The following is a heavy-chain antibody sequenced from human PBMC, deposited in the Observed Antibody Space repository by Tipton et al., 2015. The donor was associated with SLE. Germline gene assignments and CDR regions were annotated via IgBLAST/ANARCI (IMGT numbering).Heavy chain of an antibody. CDR3: SVGLEDPGV. Sequence: RSLRLSCQASGFTFGDFAVSWVREGPGKGLEWIGFVTSKSYGETTQYGSSVEGRFIISRDDSNNIVFLQMTRLTNEDTGLYYCSVGLEDPGVWGPGTRVVVSS. CDR2: VTSKSYGETT. V-gene: IGHV3-49*04. J-gene: IGHJ4*02. D-gene: IGHD1-1*01. CDR1: GFTFGDFA.